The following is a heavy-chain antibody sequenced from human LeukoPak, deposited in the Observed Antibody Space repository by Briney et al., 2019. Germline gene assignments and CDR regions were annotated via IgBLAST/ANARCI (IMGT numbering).Heavy chain of an antibody. CDR1: GFTFSSYA. V-gene: IGHV3-23*01. J-gene: IGHJ4*02. D-gene: IGHD2-15*01. CDR3: AKGVDYCSGGSCPADY. Sequence: GGSLRLSCAASGFTFSSYAMSWVRQAPGKGLEWVSAISGSGGSTYYADSVKGRFTISRDNSKNTLYLQMNSLRAEDTAVYYCAKGVDYCSGGSCPADYWGPGTLVTVSS. CDR2: ISGSGGST.